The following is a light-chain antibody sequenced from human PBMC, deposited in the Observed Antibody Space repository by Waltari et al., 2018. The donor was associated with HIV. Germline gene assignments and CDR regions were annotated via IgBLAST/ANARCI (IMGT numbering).Light chain of an antibody. V-gene: IGLV1-47*01. CDR2: KND. J-gene: IGLJ1*01. CDR1: SPNIDFNC. CDR3: AAWDDRLSGRV. Sequence: QSVLTQPPSASGTPGPRVTVSRFGTSPNIDFNCLYWYQQVPGTAPKLLSYKNDQWPSGVPDRFSASKSGTSASLVISGLRSEDEADYYCAAWDDRLSGRVFGTGTRVTVL.